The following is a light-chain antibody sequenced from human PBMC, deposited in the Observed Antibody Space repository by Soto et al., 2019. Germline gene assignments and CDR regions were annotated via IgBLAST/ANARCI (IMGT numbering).Light chain of an antibody. V-gene: IGKV3-11*01. J-gene: IGKJ3*01. CDR1: QSVDHL. CDR2: DAS. CDR3: QQRSDWSPLT. Sequence: ETILTQSPATLSLSPGESATLSCRASQSVDHLLAWYQQKPGQAPRLLIYDASKRATAVPDRFRGSGSGTDFSLTITSLEPEDFAVYYCQQRSDWSPLTFGSGTKVDVK.